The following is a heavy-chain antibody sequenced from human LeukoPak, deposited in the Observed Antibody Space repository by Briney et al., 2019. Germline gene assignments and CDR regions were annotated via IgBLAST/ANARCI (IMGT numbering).Heavy chain of an antibody. D-gene: IGHD4-17*01. J-gene: IGHJ4*02. CDR2: ISYDGSNK. Sequence: GRTLRLSYAACGLTFSSYGMPWVRQAPGKGLEWVAVISYDGSNKYYADSVKGRFTISRDNSKITLYLQMDSLRAEDTAVYYCAKEGGAYGEGYYFDYWGQGTLVTVSS. CDR1: GLTFSSYG. CDR3: AKEGGAYGEGYYFDY. V-gene: IGHV3-30*18.